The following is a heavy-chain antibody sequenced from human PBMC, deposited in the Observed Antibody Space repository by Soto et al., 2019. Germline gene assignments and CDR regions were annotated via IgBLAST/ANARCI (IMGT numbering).Heavy chain of an antibody. Sequence: SETLSLTCAVSGGSIISGGYSWSWIRQPPGKGLEWIGYIYSGTTHYNPSLESRVTIGMDRSKNQVSLSLKSVTAADTAVYYCAREDSGAFFDFWGQGTLVTVSS. D-gene: IGHD2-15*01. J-gene: IGHJ4*02. V-gene: IGHV4-30-2*01. CDR3: AREDSGAFFDF. CDR1: GGSIISGGYS. CDR2: IYSGTT.